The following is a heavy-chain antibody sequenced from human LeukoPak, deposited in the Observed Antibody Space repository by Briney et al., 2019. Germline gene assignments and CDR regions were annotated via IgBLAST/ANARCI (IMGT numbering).Heavy chain of an antibody. CDR3: ARDFRLRYFDWLPPDYFDY. D-gene: IGHD3-9*01. V-gene: IGHV3-21*01. CDR1: GFTFSGYS. J-gene: IGHJ4*02. Sequence: PGGSLRLSCAASGFTFSGYSMNWVRQAPGKGLEWVSSISSSSSYIYYADSVKGRFTISRDNAKNSLYLQMNSLRAEDTAVYYCARDFRLRYFDWLPPDYFDYWGQGTLVTVSS. CDR2: ISSSSSYI.